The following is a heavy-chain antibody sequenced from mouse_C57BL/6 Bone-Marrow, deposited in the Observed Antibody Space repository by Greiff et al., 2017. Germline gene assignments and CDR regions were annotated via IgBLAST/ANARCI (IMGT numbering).Heavy chain of an antibody. D-gene: IGHD2-4*01. CDR2: ISDGGSYT. CDR3: AYDYDRAY. V-gene: IGHV5-4*01. J-gene: IGHJ3*01. Sequence: EVQRVESGGGLVKPGGSLKLSCAASGFTFSSYAMSWVRQTPEKRLEWVATISDGGSYTYYPDNVKGRFTISRDNAKNNLYLQMSHLKSEDTAMYYCAYDYDRAYWGQGTLVTVSA. CDR1: GFTFSSYA.